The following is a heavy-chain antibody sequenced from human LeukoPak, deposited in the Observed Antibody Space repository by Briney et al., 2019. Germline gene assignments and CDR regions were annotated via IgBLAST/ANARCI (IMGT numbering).Heavy chain of an antibody. CDR2: ITGSGGYT. CDR1: GFTSANYA. V-gene: IGHV3-23*01. CDR3: AKENSAKYPNY. J-gene: IGHJ4*02. D-gene: IGHD1-26*01. Sequence: GGSLRLSCTASGFTSANYAVSWVRQAPGKGLEWVSAITGSGGYTYYADSVKGRFTISRDDSKNTLYLQMNSLRAEDTAVYYCAKENSAKYPNYWGQGTLVTVSS.